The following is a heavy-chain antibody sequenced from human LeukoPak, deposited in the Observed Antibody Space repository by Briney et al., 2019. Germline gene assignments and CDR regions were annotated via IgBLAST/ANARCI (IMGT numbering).Heavy chain of an antibody. CDR2: ISGSDDST. CDR3: AKGHTYFDY. Sequence: PGGSLRLSCAASEFTFSANAMSWVRQAPGKGLEWISAISGSDDSTYYADSVKGRFTISRDNSKNTLYLQMSSLRAEDTAVYFCAKGHTYFDYWGQGTLVTVSS. V-gene: IGHV3-23*01. D-gene: IGHD2-21*01. J-gene: IGHJ4*02. CDR1: EFTFSANA.